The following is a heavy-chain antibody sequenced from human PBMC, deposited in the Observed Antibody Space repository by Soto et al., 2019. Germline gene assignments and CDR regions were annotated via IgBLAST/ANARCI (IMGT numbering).Heavy chain of an antibody. CDR3: ASGEGFGEFTY. CDR1: GYTFTRNG. J-gene: IGHJ4*02. D-gene: IGHD3-10*01. Sequence: QVHLVQAGAEGKKPAASVKVSCKASGYTFTRNGISSLREAPGQGLEWMGWISAYTGNTNYAQKLQGRVTMTTDTSTSTDYMELRSLKSDETAVYYCASGEGFGEFTYWGQGTLVTVSS. CDR2: ISAYTGNT. V-gene: IGHV1-18*01.